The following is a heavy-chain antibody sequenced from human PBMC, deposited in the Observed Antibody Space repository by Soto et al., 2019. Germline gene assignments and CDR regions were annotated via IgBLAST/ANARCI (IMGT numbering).Heavy chain of an antibody. Sequence: EVQLVESGGGLVKPGGSLRLSCAASGFTFSNAWMSWVRQAPGKGLEWVGRIKSKTDGGTTDYAAPVKGRFTISRDDSKNTLYLQMNSLKTEDTAVYYCTTAPGPSLGRYPDYWGQGTLVTVSS. CDR1: GFTFSNAW. CDR3: TTAPGPSLGRYPDY. CDR2: IKSKTDGGTT. V-gene: IGHV3-15*01. D-gene: IGHD2-2*01. J-gene: IGHJ4*02.